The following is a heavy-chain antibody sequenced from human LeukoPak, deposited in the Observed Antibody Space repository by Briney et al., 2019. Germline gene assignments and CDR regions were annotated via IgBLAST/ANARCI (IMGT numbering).Heavy chain of an antibody. J-gene: IGHJ3*02. Sequence: SETLSLTCTVSGGSISSYYWSWIRQPAGKGLEWIGRIYTSGSTNYNPSLKSRVTMSVDTSKNQFSLKLSSVTAADTAVYYCARTPRRLRFLEWFFDAFDIWGQGTMVTVSS. CDR3: ARTPRRLRFLEWFFDAFDI. D-gene: IGHD3-3*01. CDR1: GGSISSYY. CDR2: IYTSGST. V-gene: IGHV4-4*07.